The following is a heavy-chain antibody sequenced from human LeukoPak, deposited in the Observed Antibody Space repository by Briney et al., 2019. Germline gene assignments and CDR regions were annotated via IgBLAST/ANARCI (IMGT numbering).Heavy chain of an antibody. J-gene: IGHJ3*02. CDR2: IYASGNT. D-gene: IGHD6-19*01. Sequence: PSETLSLTCTVSAGSISSFYWSWIRQPAGKGLEYIGRIYASGNTNYNPSLKSRITLSIDTSKNQFSLKLKSVTAADTAVYYCASDFHQWLLTGTFDIWGQGTMVTVSS. CDR1: AGSISSFY. CDR3: ASDFHQWLLTGTFDI. V-gene: IGHV4-4*07.